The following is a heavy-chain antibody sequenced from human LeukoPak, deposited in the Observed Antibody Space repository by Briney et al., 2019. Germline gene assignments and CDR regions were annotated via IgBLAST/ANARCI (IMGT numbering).Heavy chain of an antibody. V-gene: IGHV3-48*03. CDR1: GFTFRNYE. CDR3: ARGPPNYFDSSGYFYL. Sequence: GGSLRLSCAASGFTFRNYEMNWVRQAPGKGLEWVSYISSSGGAIYFADSVKGRFTISRDNTKNSLYLQMNSLRAEDTGVYYCARGPPNYFDSSGYFYLWGQGTLFTVSS. J-gene: IGHJ4*02. D-gene: IGHD3-22*01. CDR2: ISSSGGAI.